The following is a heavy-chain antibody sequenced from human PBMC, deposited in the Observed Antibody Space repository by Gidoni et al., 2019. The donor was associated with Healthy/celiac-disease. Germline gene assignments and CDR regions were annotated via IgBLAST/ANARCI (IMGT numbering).Heavy chain of an antibody. Sequence: QVQLQESGPGLVKPSQTLSLTCTVSVGPIRRGSYYWSWIRQPANKGLEWIGRIYTSGSTNYNPSLKSRVTISVDTSKNQFSLKLSSVTAADTAVYYCARDEGFGIAAAGFDYWGQGTLVTVSS. CDR1: VGPIRRGSYY. CDR3: ARDEGFGIAAAGFDY. D-gene: IGHD6-13*01. CDR2: IYTSGST. J-gene: IGHJ4*02. V-gene: IGHV4-61*02.